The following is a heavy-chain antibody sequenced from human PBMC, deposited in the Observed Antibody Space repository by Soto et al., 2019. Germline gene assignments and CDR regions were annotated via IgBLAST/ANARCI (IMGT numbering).Heavy chain of an antibody. Sequence: QVQLQESGPGLVKPSETLSLTCTVSGGSVSSGSYYWSWIRQPPGKGLEWIGYIYYSGSTNYNPSLKSRVTISVDTSKNQFSLKLSSVTAADTAVYYWARENGVYGMDVWGQGSTVTVSS. J-gene: IGHJ6*02. D-gene: IGHD4-17*01. V-gene: IGHV4-61*01. CDR3: ARENGVYGMDV. CDR2: IYYSGST. CDR1: GGSVSSGSYY.